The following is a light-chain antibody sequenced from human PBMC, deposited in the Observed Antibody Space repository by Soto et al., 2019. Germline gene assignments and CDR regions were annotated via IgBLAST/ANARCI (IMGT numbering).Light chain of an antibody. CDR2: DAS. V-gene: IGKV3-11*01. CDR3: QQRANWPIT. Sequence: EIVLTQSPATLSLSPGERATLSCRASQSVSRYLAWYQQKPGQTPRLLIYDASNRATGISARFSGSGSGTDFTLTISSLEPEDFAVYYCQQRANWPITFGQGTRLE. CDR1: QSVSRY. J-gene: IGKJ5*01.